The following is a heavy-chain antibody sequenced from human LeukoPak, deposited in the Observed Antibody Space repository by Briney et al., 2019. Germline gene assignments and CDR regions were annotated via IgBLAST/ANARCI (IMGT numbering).Heavy chain of an antibody. D-gene: IGHD6-13*01. CDR3: ARVAPRSSSWYFHSGTNWFDP. J-gene: IGHJ5*02. Sequence: SETLSLTCTVSGGSISSYYWGWIRQPPGKGLEWIGSIYYSGSTYYNPSLKSRATISVDTSKNQFSLKLSSVTAADTAVYYCARVAPRSSSWYFHSGTNWFDPWGQGTLVTVSS. CDR1: GGSISSYY. V-gene: IGHV4-39*07. CDR2: IYYSGST.